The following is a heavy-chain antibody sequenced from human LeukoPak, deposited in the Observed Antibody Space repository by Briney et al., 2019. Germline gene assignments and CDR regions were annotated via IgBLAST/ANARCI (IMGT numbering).Heavy chain of an antibody. J-gene: IGHJ4*02. CDR2: FYYSGST. D-gene: IGHD3-10*01. CDR1: GGSISSSSYY. V-gene: IGHV4-39*01. Sequence: SETLSLTCTVSGGSISSSSYYWGWIRQPPGKGLEWVGSFYYSGSTYYNPSLKSRVTISVDTSKKQFSLKLSSVTAADTAVYICARSRLGIMARGLYYFDYWGQGTLVTVSS. CDR3: ARSRLGIMARGLYYFDY.